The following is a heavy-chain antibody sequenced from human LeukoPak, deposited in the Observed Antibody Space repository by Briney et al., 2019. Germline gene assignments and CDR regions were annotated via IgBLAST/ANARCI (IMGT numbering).Heavy chain of an antibody. CDR3: ARDIVVVTAPYYFDY. J-gene: IGHJ4*02. CDR1: GFTFSDYY. V-gene: IGHV3-11*01. CDR2: ISSSGSTI. Sequence: GGSLRLSCAASGFTFSDYYMSWIRQAPGKGLEWVSYISSSGSTIYYADSVKGRFTISRDNAKNSLYLQMNSLRAEDTAVYYCARDIVVVTAPYYFDYWGQGTLVTVSS. D-gene: IGHD2-21*02.